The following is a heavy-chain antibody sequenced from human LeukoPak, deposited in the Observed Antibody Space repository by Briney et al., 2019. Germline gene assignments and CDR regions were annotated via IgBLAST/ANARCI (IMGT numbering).Heavy chain of an antibody. Sequence: GGSLRLSCAASGFTFSSYAMSWVRQAPGKGLEWVSAISGSGGSTYYADSVKGRVTISRDNSKNTLYLQMNSLRAEDTAVYYCAKGYGDYVRGGGFDYWGQGTLVTVSS. CDR3: AKGYGDYVRGGGFDY. CDR1: GFTFSSYA. CDR2: ISGSGGST. V-gene: IGHV3-23*01. D-gene: IGHD4-17*01. J-gene: IGHJ4*02.